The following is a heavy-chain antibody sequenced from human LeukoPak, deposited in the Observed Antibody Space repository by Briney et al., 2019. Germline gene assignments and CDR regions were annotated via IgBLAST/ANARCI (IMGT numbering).Heavy chain of an antibody. J-gene: IGHJ4*02. CDR3: ARGVLGYCSGGSCFFDY. CDR1: GGTFSSYA. V-gene: IGHV1-69*05. CDR2: IIPIFGTA. Sequence: ASVKVSCKASGGTFSSYAISWVRQAPGQGLEWMGGIIPIFGTANYAQKFQGRVTITTDESTSTAYMELSSLRSEDTAVYYCARGVLGYCSGGSCFFDYWGQGTLVTVSS. D-gene: IGHD2-15*01.